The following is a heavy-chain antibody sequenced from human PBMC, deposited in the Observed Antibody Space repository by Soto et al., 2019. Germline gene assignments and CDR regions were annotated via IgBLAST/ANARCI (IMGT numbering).Heavy chain of an antibody. D-gene: IGHD3-3*02. Sequence: ASVKVSCKASGYMFTSYGISWVRQAPGQGLEWMGWISAYNGNTNYAQKLQGRVTMTTDTSTSTAYMELRSLRSDDTAVYYCARDSMVHHWFEPLGQGTLVNVSS. CDR2: ISAYNGNT. CDR1: GYMFTSYG. V-gene: IGHV1-18*04. J-gene: IGHJ5*02. CDR3: ARDSMVHHWFEP.